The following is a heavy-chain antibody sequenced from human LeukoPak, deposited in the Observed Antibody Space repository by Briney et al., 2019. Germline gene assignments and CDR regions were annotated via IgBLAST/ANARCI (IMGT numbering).Heavy chain of an antibody. CDR2: ISSGSTI. V-gene: IGHV3-21*04. CDR3: ASRKRSYGHDY. Sequence: PGGSLRLSCAASGFNLSSYSMNWVRQAPGKGLEWVSSISSGSTIYYADSVKGRFTISRDNAKNSLYLQMNSLRAEDTAVYYCASRKRSYGHDYWGQGTLVTVSS. CDR1: GFNLSSYS. D-gene: IGHD5-18*01. J-gene: IGHJ4*02.